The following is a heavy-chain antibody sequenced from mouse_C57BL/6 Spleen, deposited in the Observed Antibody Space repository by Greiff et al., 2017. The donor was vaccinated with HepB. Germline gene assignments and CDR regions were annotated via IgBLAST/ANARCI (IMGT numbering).Heavy chain of an antibody. V-gene: IGHV10-1*01. CDR2: IRSKSNNYAT. CDR3: VSHEPVYGSSDGFAY. J-gene: IGHJ3*01. CDR1: GFSFNTYA. Sequence: EVMLVESGGGLVQPKGSLKLSCAASGFSFNTYAMNWVRQAPGKGLEWVARIRSKSNNYATYYADSVKDRFTISRDDSESMLYLQMNNLKTEDTAMYYCVSHEPVYGSSDGFAYWGQGTLVTVSA. D-gene: IGHD1-1*01.